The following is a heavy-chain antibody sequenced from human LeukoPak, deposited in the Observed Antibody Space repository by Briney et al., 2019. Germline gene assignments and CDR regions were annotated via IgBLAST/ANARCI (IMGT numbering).Heavy chain of an antibody. V-gene: IGHV3-30*19. Sequence: PGGSLRLSCEASGFTFNRYVMHWVRQAPGKGLEWVAVISYDGSDKYYADSVKGRFTISRDNSKNTLYLQMNSLRAEDTAVYYCARGSNYYDSSGYHNWGQGTLVTVSS. D-gene: IGHD3-22*01. CDR1: GFTFNRYV. CDR2: ISYDGSDK. J-gene: IGHJ4*02. CDR3: ARGSNYYDSSGYHN.